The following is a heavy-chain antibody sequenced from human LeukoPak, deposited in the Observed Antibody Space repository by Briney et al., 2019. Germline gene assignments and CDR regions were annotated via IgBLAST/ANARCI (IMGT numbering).Heavy chain of an antibody. D-gene: IGHD3-22*01. CDR3: TVTYYYDSSGYYGLGY. J-gene: IGHJ4*02. CDR2: IRSKPSGGTT. V-gene: IGHV3-49*03. Sequence: PGRSLRLSCTASGFTFGDYGVSWIRQAPGKGLEWVGFIRSKPSGGTTEYAASVKGRFTISRDESETIVYLQMNSLKTEDTAVYYCTVTYYYDSSGYYGLGYWGQGTLVTVSS. CDR1: GFTFGDYG.